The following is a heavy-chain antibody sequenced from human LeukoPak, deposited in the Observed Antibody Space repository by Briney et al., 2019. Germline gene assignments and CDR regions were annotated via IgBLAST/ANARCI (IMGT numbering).Heavy chain of an antibody. D-gene: IGHD7-27*01. CDR1: GFILSDHY. CDR3: ARGVYGDYYLDY. J-gene: IGHJ4*02. V-gene: IGHV3-72*01. CDR2: TKSKADSYTT. Sequence: GGSLRLSCAASGFILSDHYMDGVRQAPGKGLEGVGRTKSKADSYTTEYAASVKGRFTISRDDSKNSLYLQMNSLRTEDTGVYYCARGVYGDYYLDYWGQGILVTVAS.